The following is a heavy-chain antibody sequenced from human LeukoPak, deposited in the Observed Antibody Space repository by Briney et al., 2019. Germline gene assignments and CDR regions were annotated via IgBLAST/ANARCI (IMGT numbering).Heavy chain of an antibody. CDR3: ARETGRGEYYFDY. D-gene: IGHD3-10*01. CDR1: GFTFSSYW. J-gene: IGHJ4*02. V-gene: IGHV3-23*01. Sequence: GGSLRLSCAASGFTFSSYWMHWVRQAPGKGLVWVSAISGSGGSTYYADSVKGQFTISRDNSKNTLYLQMNSLRAEDTAVYYCARETGRGEYYFDYWGQGTLVTVSS. CDR2: ISGSGGST.